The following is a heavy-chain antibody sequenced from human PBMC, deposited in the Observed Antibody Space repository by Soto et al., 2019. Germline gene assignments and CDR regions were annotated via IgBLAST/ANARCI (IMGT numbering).Heavy chain of an antibody. CDR3: ATSRYSGSYFDY. J-gene: IGHJ4*02. CDR1: GGTFSSYA. Sequence: RASVKVSCKASGGTFSSYAISWVRQAPGQGLEWMGGIIPIFGTANYAQKFQGRVTITADKSTSTAYMELSSLRSEDTAVYYCATSRYSGSYFDYWGQGTLVTVSS. V-gene: IGHV1-69*06. D-gene: IGHD1-26*01. CDR2: IIPIFGTA.